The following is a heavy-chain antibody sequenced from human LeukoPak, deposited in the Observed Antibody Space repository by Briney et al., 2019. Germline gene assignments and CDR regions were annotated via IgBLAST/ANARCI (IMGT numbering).Heavy chain of an antibody. Sequence: GGSLRLSCVASGFTFSSYEMNWVRQAPGKRLEWVSYMSNNGRTIYYADSVKGRFTISRDNAKNPLYLQMNSLRAKDTAVYYCARVTKYYIDYWGQGTQVTVSS. V-gene: IGHV3-48*03. CDR3: ARVTKYYIDY. CDR1: GFTFSSYE. CDR2: MSNNGRTI. J-gene: IGHJ4*02.